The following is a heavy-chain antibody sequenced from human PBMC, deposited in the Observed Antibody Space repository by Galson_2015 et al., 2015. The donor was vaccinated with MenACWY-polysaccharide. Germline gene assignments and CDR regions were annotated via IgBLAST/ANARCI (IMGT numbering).Heavy chain of an antibody. CDR1: GFTFSRYV. Sequence: SLRLSCAASGFTFSRYVMTWVRQAPGRGLEWVSSISSSSSYIYYADSVRGRFTISRDNAKNSLYLQMNSLRGEDTAVYYCVREDGGGYYQLDYWGQGTLVTVSS. V-gene: IGHV3-21*01. CDR2: ISSSSSYI. CDR3: VREDGGGYYQLDY. D-gene: IGHD3-22*01. J-gene: IGHJ4*02.